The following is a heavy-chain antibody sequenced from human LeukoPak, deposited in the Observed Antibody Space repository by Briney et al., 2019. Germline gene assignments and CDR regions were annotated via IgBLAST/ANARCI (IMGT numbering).Heavy chain of an antibody. CDR2: TSSSSSTI. CDR3: AGCISKNCDDAIDI. CDR1: GFTFSGYD. J-gene: IGHJ3*02. D-gene: IGHD2-2*01. Sequence: GSLRLSCAASGFTFSGYDMSWVRQAPGKGLEWVSYTSSSSSTIYYADSVKSRFTISRDNAKNSLYLQMNSLRAEDTAVYYCAGCISKNCDDAIDIWGHGAMVSVSS. V-gene: IGHV3-48*04.